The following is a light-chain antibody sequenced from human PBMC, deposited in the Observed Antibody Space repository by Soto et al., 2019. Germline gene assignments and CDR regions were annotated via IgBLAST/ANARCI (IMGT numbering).Light chain of an antibody. Sequence: QSALTQPPSAYGSAGQSVTISCTGTSTDVGGYNYVSWYQQHPGKAPKLMIYEVSKRPSGVPDRFSGSKSGNTASLTVSGLQAEDEADYYCSSYAGNNIHYVFGTGTKVTAL. CDR3: SSYAGNNIHYV. CDR1: STDVGGYNY. CDR2: EVS. J-gene: IGLJ1*01. V-gene: IGLV2-8*01.